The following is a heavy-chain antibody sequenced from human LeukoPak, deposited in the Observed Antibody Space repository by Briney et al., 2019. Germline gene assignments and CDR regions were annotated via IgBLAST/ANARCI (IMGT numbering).Heavy chain of an antibody. CDR1: GFTFSGYG. CDR3: ARALYEFCSGGSCYSYYFDY. Sequence: GGSLRLSCAASGFTFSGYGMSWVRQAPGKGLKWVSAISGSGGSTYYADSVKGRITISRDNSKNTLYLQMNSLRAEDTAVYYCARALYEFCSGGSCYSYYFDYWGQGTLVTVSS. D-gene: IGHD2-15*01. CDR2: ISGSGGST. J-gene: IGHJ4*02. V-gene: IGHV3-23*01.